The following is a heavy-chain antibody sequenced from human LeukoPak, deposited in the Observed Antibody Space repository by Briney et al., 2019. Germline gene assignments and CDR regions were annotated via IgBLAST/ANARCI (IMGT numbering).Heavy chain of an antibody. D-gene: IGHD6-19*01. CDR2: ISGSGGST. CDR3: AEVGFGGWYGDWLDP. CDR1: GFTFSSYA. V-gene: IGHV3-23*01. J-gene: IGHJ5*02. Sequence: GGSLRLSCAASGFTFSSYAMSWVRQAPGKGLEWVSAISGSGGSTYYADSVKGRFTISRDNSKNTLYLQMNSLRVEDTAVYYCAEVGFGGWYGDWLDPWGQGTLVTVSS.